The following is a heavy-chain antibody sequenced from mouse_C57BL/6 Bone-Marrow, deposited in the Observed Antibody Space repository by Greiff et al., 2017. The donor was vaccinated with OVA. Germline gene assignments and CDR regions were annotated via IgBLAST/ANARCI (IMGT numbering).Heavy chain of an antibody. J-gene: IGHJ3*01. CDR1: GFTFSSYA. D-gene: IGHD1-1*01. V-gene: IGHV5-4*01. CDR2: ISDGGSYT. Sequence: EVQLVESGGGLVKPGGSLKLSCAASGFTFSSYAMSWVRQTPEKRLEWVATISDGGSYTYYPDNVKGRFTISRDNAKNNLYLQMSHLNSEDTAMYYCAREGTTGFAYWGQGTLVTVSA. CDR3: AREGTTGFAY.